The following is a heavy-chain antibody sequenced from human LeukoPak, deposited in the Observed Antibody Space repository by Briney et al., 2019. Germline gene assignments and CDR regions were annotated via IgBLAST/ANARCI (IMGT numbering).Heavy chain of an antibody. Sequence: GGSLRLSCAASGFTFSSYGMHWVRQAPGKGLEWVAVISYDGSNKYYADSVKGRFTISRDNSQNTLYLQMSSLRAEDSAVYYCAKADGSGTYYTRPSDYWGQGTLVTVSS. CDR1: GFTFSSYG. CDR3: AKADGSGTYYTRPSDY. D-gene: IGHD3-10*01. J-gene: IGHJ4*02. CDR2: ISYDGSNK. V-gene: IGHV3-30*18.